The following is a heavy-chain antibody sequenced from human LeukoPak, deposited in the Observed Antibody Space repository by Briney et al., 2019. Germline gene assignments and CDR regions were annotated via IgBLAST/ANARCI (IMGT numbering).Heavy chain of an antibody. V-gene: IGHV3-7*01. CDR1: GFTFSSYW. CDR3: ARGLEAGEGRLSYFDS. CDR2: IKQDGSEK. J-gene: IGHJ4*02. Sequence: GGSLRLSCAASGFTFSSYWMNWVRQAPGKGLEWVANIKQDGSEKYYVDSVKGRFTISRDNAKNSLFLQMNTLRVEDTAVYYCARGLEAGEGRLSYFDSWAQGTPVTVSS. D-gene: IGHD6-19*01.